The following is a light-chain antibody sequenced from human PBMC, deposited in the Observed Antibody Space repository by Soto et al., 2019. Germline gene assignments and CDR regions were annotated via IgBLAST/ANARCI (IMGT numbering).Light chain of an antibody. Sequence: EIVMTQSPATLSVSPGERATLSCRASQSVSSNLAWYQQKPGQAPRLLMYGASTRATGIQDRFSGSGSGTEFTLTISSLQSEDFAVYYCQQHNNWPPWTFGQGTKVEIK. V-gene: IGKV3-15*01. CDR2: GAS. CDR3: QQHNNWPPWT. J-gene: IGKJ1*01. CDR1: QSVSSN.